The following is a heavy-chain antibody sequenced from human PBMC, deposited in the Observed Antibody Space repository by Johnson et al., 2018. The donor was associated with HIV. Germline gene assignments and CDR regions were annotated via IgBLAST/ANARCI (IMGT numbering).Heavy chain of an antibody. CDR1: GFTFSSFA. CDR2: ISGGGDNT. V-gene: IGHV3-23*04. J-gene: IGHJ3*02. D-gene: IGHD2-8*02. CDR3: ARGPSQLYWPDVAFDI. Sequence: LLVESGGGLVQPGGSLRLSCVASGFTFSSFAMGWVRQAPGKGLEWVSAISGGGDNTPYTDSVKGRFTISRDNSQNTLYLQMNSLRAEDTAVYYCARGPSQLYWPDVAFDIWGQGTMVTVSS.